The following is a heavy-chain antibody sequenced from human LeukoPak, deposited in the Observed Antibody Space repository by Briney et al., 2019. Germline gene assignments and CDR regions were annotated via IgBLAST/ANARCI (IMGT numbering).Heavy chain of an antibody. Sequence: SETLSLTCTVSGGSISSSTYCWSWVRQPPGKGLEWIGCMYYSGSTYYSSSLKSRVTISVDTSKNQFSLKLSSVTAADTAVHYCASWFSNYDSSGYTYWGQGTLVTVSS. J-gene: IGHJ4*02. V-gene: IGHV4-39*07. CDR2: MYYSGST. CDR3: ASWFSNYDSSGYTY. CDR1: GGSISSSTYC. D-gene: IGHD3-22*01.